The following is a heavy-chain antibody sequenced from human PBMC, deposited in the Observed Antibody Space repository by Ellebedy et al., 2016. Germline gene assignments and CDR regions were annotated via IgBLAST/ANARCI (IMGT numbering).Heavy chain of an antibody. Sequence: GGSLRLSXATSGFTFDDYALHWVRQVPGKGLKWVSGISWNSAAIGYGEAVKGRFTISRDSAKNYLYLQMNSLRVEDTALYFCAKGTMDYLHHWGQGTLVTVSS. J-gene: IGHJ4*02. V-gene: IGHV3-9*01. CDR3: AKGTMDYLHH. D-gene: IGHD3-10*01. CDR1: GFTFDDYA. CDR2: ISWNSAAI.